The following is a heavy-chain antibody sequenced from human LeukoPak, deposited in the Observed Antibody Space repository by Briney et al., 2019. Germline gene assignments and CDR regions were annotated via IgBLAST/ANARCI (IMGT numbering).Heavy chain of an antibody. Sequence: GGSLRLSCAASGFTFSNYGMSWVRQAPGKGLEWVSAISGSGGSTYYADSMKGRFTISRDNSKNTLYLQMSSLRAEDTAVYFCAKVNWDDAFDIWGQGAMVTVSS. CDR3: AKVNWDDAFDI. J-gene: IGHJ3*02. V-gene: IGHV3-23*01. CDR2: ISGSGGST. CDR1: GFTFSNYG. D-gene: IGHD7-27*01.